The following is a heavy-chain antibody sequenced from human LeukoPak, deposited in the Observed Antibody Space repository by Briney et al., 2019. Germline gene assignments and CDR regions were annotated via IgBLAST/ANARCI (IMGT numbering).Heavy chain of an antibody. V-gene: IGHV3-7*01. Sequence: GGSLRLSCAASGFTFDDYGMSWVRQAPGKGLEWVANIKQDESEKFYVDSVKGRFTISRDNAKNSLYLQMNSLRAEDTAVYYCARDPGIPAAGTVGYFDYWGQGTLVTVSS. CDR3: ARDPGIPAAGTVGYFDY. CDR2: IKQDESEK. D-gene: IGHD6-13*01. J-gene: IGHJ4*02. CDR1: GFTFDDYG.